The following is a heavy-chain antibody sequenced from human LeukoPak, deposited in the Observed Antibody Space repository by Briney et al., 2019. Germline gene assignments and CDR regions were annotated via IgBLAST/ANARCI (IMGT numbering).Heavy chain of an antibody. Sequence: SETLSLTCTVSGGSISSSSYYWGWIREPPGKALEWIGSIYYSGSTYYNPSLKSRVTISVDTSKNQFSLKLSSVTAADTAVYYCARALVVVAATLGYFDYWGQGTLVTVSS. CDR3: ARALVVVAATLGYFDY. V-gene: IGHV4-39*01. CDR2: IYYSGST. J-gene: IGHJ4*02. CDR1: GGSISSSSYY. D-gene: IGHD2-15*01.